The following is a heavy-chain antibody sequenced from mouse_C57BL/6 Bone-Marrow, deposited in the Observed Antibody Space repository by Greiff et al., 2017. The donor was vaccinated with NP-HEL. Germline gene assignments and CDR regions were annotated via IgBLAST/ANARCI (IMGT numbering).Heavy chain of an antibody. Sequence: EVKLMESGEGLVKPGGSLKLSCAASFFPFSLSSLSFVRPTPSHRLSFVSSLLRCGDYIYYADTVKGRFTISRDNARNTLYLQMSSLKSEDTAMYYCTRGTKWYFDVWGTGTTVTVSS. D-gene: IGHD2-14*01. CDR3: TRGTKWYFDV. J-gene: IGHJ1*03. CDR1: FFPFSLSS. V-gene: IGHV5-9-1*02. CDR2: LLRCGDYI.